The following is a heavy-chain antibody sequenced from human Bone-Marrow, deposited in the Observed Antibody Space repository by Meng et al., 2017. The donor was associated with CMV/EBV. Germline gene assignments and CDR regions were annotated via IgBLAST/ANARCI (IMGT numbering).Heavy chain of an antibody. CDR1: GFTFSSYG. D-gene: IGHD1-26*01. V-gene: IGHV3-33*08. CDR2: IRYDGSNK. J-gene: IGHJ4*02. CDR3: ARSSRSGSYPHYFDY. Sequence: GESLKISCAASGFTFSSYGMHWVRQAPGKGLEWVAFIRYDGSNKYYADSVKGRFTISRDNSKNMVYLLMDSLTDEDTAVFYCARSSRSGSYPHYFDYWGQGTLVTVSS.